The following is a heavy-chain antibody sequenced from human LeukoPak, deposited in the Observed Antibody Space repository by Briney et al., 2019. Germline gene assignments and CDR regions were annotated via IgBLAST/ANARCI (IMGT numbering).Heavy chain of an antibody. J-gene: IGHJ5*02. Sequence: GGSLRLSCAASGFTFSSYWMHWVRQAPGKGLVWVSRINSDGSSTSYADSVKGRFTISRDNAKNSLYLQMNSLRAEDTAVYYCARFVVVVAATQFWFDPWGQGTLVTVSS. D-gene: IGHD2-15*01. CDR3: ARFVVVVAATQFWFDP. CDR1: GFTFSSYW. V-gene: IGHV3-74*01. CDR2: INSDGSST.